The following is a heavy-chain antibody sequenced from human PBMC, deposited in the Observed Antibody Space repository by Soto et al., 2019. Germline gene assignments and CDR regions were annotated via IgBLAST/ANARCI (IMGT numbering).Heavy chain of an antibody. V-gene: IGHV1-3*01. D-gene: IGHD3-3*01. CDR2: INAGNGDT. Sequence: ASVKVSCKASGYTFTSYTMHWVRQAPGQRLERMGWINAGNGDTKYSQKFQGRVTISRDTSASTAYMELSSLRSEDTAVYYCARALRFDDFWSGYKSNLYFDYWGQETLVTVSS. CDR1: GYTFTSYT. CDR3: ARALRFDDFWSGYKSNLYFDY. J-gene: IGHJ4*02.